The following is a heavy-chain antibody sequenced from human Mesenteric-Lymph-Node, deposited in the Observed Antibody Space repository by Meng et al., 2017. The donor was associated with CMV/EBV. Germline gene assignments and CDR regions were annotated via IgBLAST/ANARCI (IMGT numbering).Heavy chain of an antibody. J-gene: IGHJ4*02. D-gene: IGHD6-6*01. CDR1: GGSISSGNYYY. Sequence: SETLSLTCTVSGGSISSGNYYYWSWIRQHPGKGLEWIGSIYYSGSTYYNPSLKSRVTISVDTSKNQFSLKLSSVTAVDTAVYYCARDNSISSDFDYWGQGTLVTVSS. CDR2: IYYSGST. V-gene: IGHV4-31*03. CDR3: ARDNSISSDFDY.